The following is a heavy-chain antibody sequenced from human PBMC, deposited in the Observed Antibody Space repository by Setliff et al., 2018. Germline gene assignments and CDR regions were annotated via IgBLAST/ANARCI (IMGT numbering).Heavy chain of an antibody. J-gene: IGHJ1*01. CDR2: IYTSWST. CDR1: GDSISSRRNY. CDR3: VREGYSEYFQD. D-gene: IGHD1-1*01. Sequence: PSETLSLTCTVSGDSISSRRNYWGWFRQPAGKELEWIGQIYTSWSTYYNPSLKSRVTISLDTSKNQLSLTLSSVTAADTAVYYCVREGYSEYFQDWGRGTLVTVSS. V-gene: IGHV4-61*09.